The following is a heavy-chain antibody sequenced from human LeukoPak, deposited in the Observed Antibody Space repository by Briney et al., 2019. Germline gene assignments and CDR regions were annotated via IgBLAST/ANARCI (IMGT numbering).Heavy chain of an antibody. J-gene: IGHJ4*02. CDR3: AKDHGYSYGPIYFDY. CDR2: ISGSGGST. Sequence: GGSLRLSCAASGFTFSSYAMSWVRQAPGKGLEWVSAISGSGGSTYYADSVKGRFTISRDNSKNTLYLQMNSLRAEDTTVYYCAKDHGYSYGPIYFDYWGQGTLVTVSS. V-gene: IGHV3-23*01. CDR1: GFTFSSYA. D-gene: IGHD5-18*01.